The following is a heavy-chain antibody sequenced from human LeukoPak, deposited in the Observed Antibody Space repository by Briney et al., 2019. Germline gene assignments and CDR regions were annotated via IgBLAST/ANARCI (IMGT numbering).Heavy chain of an antibody. Sequence: SETLSLTCAVYGGSFSGYYWSWIRQVPGKGPEWIGEIDHSGRTNANSSLRSRVTISVDMSKNQFSLKLSSVTAADTAVYYCARGLGYYDSSGYSHYFDYWGQGTLVTVSS. CDR2: IDHSGRT. J-gene: IGHJ4*02. CDR3: ARGLGYYDSSGYSHYFDY. CDR1: GGSFSGYY. D-gene: IGHD3-22*01. V-gene: IGHV4-34*01.